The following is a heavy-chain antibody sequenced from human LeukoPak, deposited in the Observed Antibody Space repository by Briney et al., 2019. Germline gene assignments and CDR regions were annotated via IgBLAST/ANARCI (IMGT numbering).Heavy chain of an antibody. Sequence: GGSLRLSCAASGFTFSSYWMSWVRHAPGKGLEWVANIKQDGSEKYYVDSVKGRFTISRDNAKNSLYLQMNSLRAEDTAVYYCARCDSSSWDNWFDPWGQGTLVTVSS. CDR3: ARCDSSSWDNWFDP. D-gene: IGHD6-13*01. V-gene: IGHV3-7*01. J-gene: IGHJ5*02. CDR2: IKQDGSEK. CDR1: GFTFSSYW.